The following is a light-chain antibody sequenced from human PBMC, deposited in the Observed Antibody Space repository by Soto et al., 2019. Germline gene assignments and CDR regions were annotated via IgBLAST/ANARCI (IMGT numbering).Light chain of an antibody. V-gene: IGKV1-5*01. CDR3: QQFIDGWT. CDR1: QSINNR. Sequence: IQMTQSPSTLAASIGDIVTITCRASQSINNRLDWYQQMPGKAPNLLIYDASSLESGVPSRFRGSGSEIEFTLTISGLQPDDFATYYCQQFIDGWTFGQGTKVDIK. J-gene: IGKJ1*01. CDR2: DAS.